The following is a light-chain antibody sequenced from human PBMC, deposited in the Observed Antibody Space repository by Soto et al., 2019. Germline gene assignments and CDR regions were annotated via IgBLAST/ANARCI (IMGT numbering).Light chain of an antibody. CDR2: PXS. J-gene: IGKJ1*01. CDR3: QQYADRPKT. Sequence: ETVVTHSAVALSVSPGERATLACRASQSFXDRVVWYQGKSGQAPSVLXDPXSTRAGGCPARXSGSGSGTAFTLTISSLQSEDFAVYFCQQYADRPKTFGQGTKVDI. CDR1: QSFXDR. V-gene: IGKV3-15*01.